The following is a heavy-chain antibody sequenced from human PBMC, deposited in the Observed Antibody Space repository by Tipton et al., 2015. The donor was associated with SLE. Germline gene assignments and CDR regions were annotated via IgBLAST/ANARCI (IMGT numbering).Heavy chain of an antibody. CDR2: IFYTGST. D-gene: IGHD5-12*01. J-gene: IGHJ4*02. CDR1: DGSIRSTNYY. CDR3: ARRPYSGPFDS. Sequence: TLSLTCTVSDGSIRSTNYYWGWIRQPPGKGLEWIGSIFYTGSTYYNPSLKSRVSFSIDTSKHQFSLKLNSVTAADTAVYYCARRPYSGPFDSFGQGTLVTGST. V-gene: IGHV4-39*07.